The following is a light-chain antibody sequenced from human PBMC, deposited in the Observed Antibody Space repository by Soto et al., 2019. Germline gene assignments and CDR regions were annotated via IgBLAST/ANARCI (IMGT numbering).Light chain of an antibody. V-gene: IGKV1-5*01. CDR1: QSIIRW. CDR3: QQYYDYSPRT. J-gene: IGKJ1*01. Sequence: DIQMTHAPPTLSASVGDRVTITCRASQSIIRWLAWYQQRPGKAPQLLIYDASTLESGVPSRFRGSGSGTEFTLTITSLQPDDFAIYYCQQYYDYSPRTFGQGTKV. CDR2: DAS.